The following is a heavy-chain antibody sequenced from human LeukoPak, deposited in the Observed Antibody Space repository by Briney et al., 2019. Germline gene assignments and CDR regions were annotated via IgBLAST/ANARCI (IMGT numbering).Heavy chain of an antibody. CDR3: ARPSQDYYGSGSHGYYYYYYMDV. D-gene: IGHD3-10*01. J-gene: IGHJ6*03. Sequence: ASVKVSCKASGYTFTGYYMHWVRQAPGQGLEWMGWIDPNSGGTNYAQKFLGRVTMTRDTSISTAYMELSRLRSDDTAVYYCARPSQDYYGSGSHGYYYYYYMDVWGKGTTVTVSS. CDR2: IDPNSGGT. V-gene: IGHV1-2*02. CDR1: GYTFTGYY.